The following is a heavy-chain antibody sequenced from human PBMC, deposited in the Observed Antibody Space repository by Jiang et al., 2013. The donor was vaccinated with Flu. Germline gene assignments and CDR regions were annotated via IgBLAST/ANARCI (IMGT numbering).Heavy chain of an antibody. J-gene: IGHJ4*02. D-gene: IGHD3-10*01. CDR2: IIPILGIA. CDR3: AREDDRFGTTQGY. V-gene: IGHV1-69*04. Sequence: SGAEVKKPGSSVKVSCKASGGTFSSYTISWVRQAPGQGLEWMGRIIPILGIANYAQKFQGRVTITADKSTSTAYMELSSLRSEDTAVYYCAREDDRFGTTQGYWGQGTLVTVSS. CDR1: GGTFSSYT.